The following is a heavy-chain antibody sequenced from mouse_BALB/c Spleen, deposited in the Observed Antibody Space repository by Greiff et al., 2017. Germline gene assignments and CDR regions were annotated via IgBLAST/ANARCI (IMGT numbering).Heavy chain of an antibody. CDR1: GFTFSSYT. V-gene: IGHV5-12-2*01. Sequence: EVQRVESGGGLVQPGGSLKLSCAASGFTFSSYTMSWVRQTPEKRLEWVAYISNGGGSTYYPDTVKGRFTISRDNAKNTLYLQMSSLKSEDTAMYYCARREGYWGQGTLVTVSA. CDR2: ISNGGGST. CDR3: ARREGY. J-gene: IGHJ3*01.